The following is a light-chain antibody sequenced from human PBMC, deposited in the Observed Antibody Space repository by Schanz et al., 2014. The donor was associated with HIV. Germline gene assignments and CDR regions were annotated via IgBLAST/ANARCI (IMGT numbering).Light chain of an antibody. Sequence: QSALTQPASVSGSPGQSITISCTGTSNDVGGHNYVSWYQQHPGKPPKLMVYDVTDRPSGVSNRFSGSKSGNTASLTVSGLQADDEADYYCTSYAGSNNVVFGGGTKLTVL. CDR3: TSYAGSNNVV. V-gene: IGLV2-14*03. J-gene: IGLJ2*01. CDR1: SNDVGGHNY. CDR2: DVT.